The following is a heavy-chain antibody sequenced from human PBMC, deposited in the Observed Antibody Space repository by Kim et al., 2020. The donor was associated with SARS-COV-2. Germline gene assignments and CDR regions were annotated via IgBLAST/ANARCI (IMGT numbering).Heavy chain of an antibody. CDR1: GGSISSSNW. CDR2: IYHSGST. Sequence: SETLSLTCAVSGGSISSSNWWSWVRQPPGKGLDWIGEIYHSGSTNYNPSPKSRVSISVDKSKNQFSLMLSSVTAADTAVYYCPRVSDYYDRSCYPRDY. CDR3: PRVSDYYDRSCYPRDY. J-gene: IGHJ4*01. V-gene: IGHV4-4*02. D-gene: IGHD3-22*01.